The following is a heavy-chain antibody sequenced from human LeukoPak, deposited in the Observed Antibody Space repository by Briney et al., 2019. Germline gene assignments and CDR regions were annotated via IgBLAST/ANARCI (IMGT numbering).Heavy chain of an antibody. J-gene: IGHJ3*02. CDR1: GGSISSGGYS. V-gene: IGHV4-30-2*05. CDR2: IYHSGST. D-gene: IGHD6-19*01. CDR3: ARLSSGLYDAFDI. Sequence: PSETLSLTCAVSGGSISSGGYSWSWIRQPPGKGLEWIGYIYHSGSTYYNPSLKSRVTISVDTSKNQFSLKLSSVTAADTAVYYCARLSSGLYDAFDIWGQGTMVTVSS.